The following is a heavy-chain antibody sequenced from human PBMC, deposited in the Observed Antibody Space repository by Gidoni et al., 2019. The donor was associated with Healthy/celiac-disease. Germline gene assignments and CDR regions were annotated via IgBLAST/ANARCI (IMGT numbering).Heavy chain of an antibody. CDR2: INHSGST. Sequence: QVQLQQWGAGLLKPSETLSLTCAVYGGSFSGYYWSWIRQPPGKGLEWIGEINHSGSTNYNPSLKSRVTISVDTSKNQFSLKLSSVTAADTAVYYCARGWFYGSGSYVYWGQGTLVTVSS. CDR1: GGSFSGYY. J-gene: IGHJ4*02. D-gene: IGHD3-10*01. CDR3: ARGWFYGSGSYVY. V-gene: IGHV4-34*01.